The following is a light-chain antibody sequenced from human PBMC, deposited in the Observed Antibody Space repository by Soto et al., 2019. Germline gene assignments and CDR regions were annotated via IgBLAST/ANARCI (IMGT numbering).Light chain of an antibody. CDR1: QSISSW. Sequence: IQMTQSPSSLSASVGDRVTITCRASQSISSWLAWYQQKPGKAPKLLIYDASTLESGVPSRFSGSGSGTEFTLTITSLQPDDFATYYCQQYNVYSPWTFGQGTKVDIK. CDR2: DAS. J-gene: IGKJ1*01. CDR3: QQYNVYSPWT. V-gene: IGKV1-5*01.